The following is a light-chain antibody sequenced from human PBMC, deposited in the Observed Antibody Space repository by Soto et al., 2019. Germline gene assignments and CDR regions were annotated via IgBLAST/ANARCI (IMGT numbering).Light chain of an antibody. Sequence: DIQMTQSPSSLSASVGDRVTITCLASQSVSTYLNWYQQKPGEAPKLLIYVATVLQSGVPSRFSGSGAGTDFTLTISSLQPEDIGSYYCQQSYNMPWTFGRGTKVDIK. J-gene: IGKJ1*01. V-gene: IGKV1-39*01. CDR3: QQSYNMPWT. CDR1: QSVSTY. CDR2: VAT.